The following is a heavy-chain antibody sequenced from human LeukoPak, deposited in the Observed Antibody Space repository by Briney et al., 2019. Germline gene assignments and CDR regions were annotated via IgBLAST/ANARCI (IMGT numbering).Heavy chain of an antibody. J-gene: IGHJ4*02. CDR2: ISYDGSNK. Sequence: GGSLRLSCAASGFTFSSYAMHWVRQAPGKGLEWVAVISYDGSNKYYADSVKGRFTISRDNAKNSLYLQMNSLRDEDTAVYDCASSGSYRFDYWGQGTLVTVSS. D-gene: IGHD1-26*01. V-gene: IGHV3-30*04. CDR1: GFTFSSYA. CDR3: ASSGSYRFDY.